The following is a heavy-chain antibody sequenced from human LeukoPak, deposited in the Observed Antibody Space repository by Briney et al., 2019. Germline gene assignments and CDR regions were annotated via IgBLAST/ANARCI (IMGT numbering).Heavy chain of an antibody. J-gene: IGHJ6*03. CDR1: GFTFDDYA. D-gene: IGHD3-10*01. Sequence: PGRSLRLSCAASGFTFDDYAMHWVRHAPGKGLEWVSGISWNSGSIGYADSVKGRFTISRDNAKNSLYLQMNSLRAEDTALYYCAKSGEPYYYYMDVWGKGTTVTVSS. CDR2: ISWNSGSI. V-gene: IGHV3-9*01. CDR3: AKSGEPYYYYMDV.